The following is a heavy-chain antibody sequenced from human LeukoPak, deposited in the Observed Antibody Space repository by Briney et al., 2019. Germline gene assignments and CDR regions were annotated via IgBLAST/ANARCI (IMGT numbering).Heavy chain of an antibody. CDR1: GFTFSSYW. CDR3: ANDDSSGYYFVLADHLYFQH. D-gene: IGHD3-22*01. V-gene: IGHV3-74*01. CDR2: INSDGSST. J-gene: IGHJ1*01. Sequence: PGGSLRLSCAASGFTFSSYWMSWVRQAPGKGLVWVSRINSDGSSTDYADSVKGRFTISRDNAKNTLYLQMNSLRAEDTAVYYCANDDSSGYYFVLADHLYFQHWGQGTLVTVSS.